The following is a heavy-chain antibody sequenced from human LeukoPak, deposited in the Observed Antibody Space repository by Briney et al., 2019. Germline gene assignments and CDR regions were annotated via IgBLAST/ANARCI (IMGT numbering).Heavy chain of an antibody. CDR3: ARGVEPLAANTLAY. J-gene: IGHJ4*02. D-gene: IGHD1-14*01. Sequence: PGGSLRLSCAAPGVTVITKDMTWVRQAPGKGLEWVSVLYSDGNTKYADSVQGRFTISRDNSKNTLYLEMNSLSPDDTAVYYCARGVEPLAANTLAYWGQGTLVTVSS. CDR2: LYSDGNT. CDR1: GVTVITKD. V-gene: IGHV3-53*01.